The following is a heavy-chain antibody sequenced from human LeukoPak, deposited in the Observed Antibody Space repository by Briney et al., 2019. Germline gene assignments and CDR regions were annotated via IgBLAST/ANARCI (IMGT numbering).Heavy chain of an antibody. CDR2: ISHSGST. D-gene: IGHD2-2*01. Sequence: PSETLSLTCTVYVGSFSSHYWSWIRQPPGKGLEWIGEISHSGSTKYNPSLKSRVTISGDTSKNQFSLKLRSVTAADTAVYYCARDIPPAAAEVTGPFPYWGQGTLVTVSA. CDR1: VGSFSSHY. V-gene: IGHV4-34*01. CDR3: ARDIPPAAAEVTGPFPY. J-gene: IGHJ4*02.